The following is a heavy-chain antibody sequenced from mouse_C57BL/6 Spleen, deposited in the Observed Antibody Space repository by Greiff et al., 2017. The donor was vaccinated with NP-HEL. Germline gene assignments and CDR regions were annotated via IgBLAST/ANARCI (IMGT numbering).Heavy chain of an antibody. Sequence: QVQLKQPGAELVKPGASVKLSCKASGYTFTSYWMHWVKQRPGQGLEWIGMIHPNSGSTNYNEKFKSKATLTVDKSSSTAYMQLSSLTSEDSAVYYCARGDSNYQYYYAMDYWGQGTSVTVSS. D-gene: IGHD2-5*01. CDR2: IHPNSGST. V-gene: IGHV1-64*01. CDR3: ARGDSNYQYYYAMDY. CDR1: GYTFTSYW. J-gene: IGHJ4*01.